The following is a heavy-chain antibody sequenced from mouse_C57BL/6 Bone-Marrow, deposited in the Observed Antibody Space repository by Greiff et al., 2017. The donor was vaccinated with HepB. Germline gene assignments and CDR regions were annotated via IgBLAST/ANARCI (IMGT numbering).Heavy chain of an antibody. Sequence: EVKLMESGPGLVKPSQSLSLTCSVTGYSITSGYYWNWIRQFPGNKLEWMGYISYDGSNNYNPSLKNRISITRDTSKNQFFLKLNSVTTEDTATYYCAREDQALDYWGQGTTLTVSS. CDR3: AREDQALDY. CDR1: GYSITSGYY. J-gene: IGHJ2*01. V-gene: IGHV3-6*01. D-gene: IGHD3-2*02. CDR2: ISYDGSN.